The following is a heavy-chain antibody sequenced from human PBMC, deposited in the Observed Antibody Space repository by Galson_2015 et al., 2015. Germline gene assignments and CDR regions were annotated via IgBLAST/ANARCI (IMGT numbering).Heavy chain of an antibody. V-gene: IGHV3-30*18. CDR3: AKELAADTYWYFDL. J-gene: IGHJ2*01. CDR2: ISYDGGRE. D-gene: IGHD6-19*01. Sequence: SLRLSCAASGFSFSTYGMHWVRQAPGSGRGLQWVAFISYDGGREWYADSLRGRFSVTRDNTKNTVYLQINSLRPEDTAVYYCAKELAADTYWYFDLWGRGTLVTVSS. CDR1: GFSFSTYG.